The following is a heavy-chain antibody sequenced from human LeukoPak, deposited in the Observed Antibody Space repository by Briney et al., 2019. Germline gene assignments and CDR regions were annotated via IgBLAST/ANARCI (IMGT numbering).Heavy chain of an antibody. CDR3: AKVSWANYFDY. CDR1: GFTFSNYA. CDR2: ISGSGGST. D-gene: IGHD6-13*01. Sequence: PGGSLRLSCAAPGFTFSNYAMSWVRQAPGEGLEWVSAISGSGGSTYYADSVKGRFTISRDNSKNTLYLQMNSLRAEDTAIYYCAKVSWANYFDYWGQGTLVTVSS. V-gene: IGHV3-23*01. J-gene: IGHJ4*02.